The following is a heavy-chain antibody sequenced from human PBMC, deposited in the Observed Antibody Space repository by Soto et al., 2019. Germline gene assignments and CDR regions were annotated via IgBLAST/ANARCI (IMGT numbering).Heavy chain of an antibody. CDR1: VGSSSSGGYY. CDR2: IYYRGST. CDR3: ARDQRGSSSSWYEDYYYYYGMDV. V-gene: IGHV4-31*03. Sequence: TLSLTCTVSVGSSSSGGYYWSWILQHPGKGLEWIGYIYYRGSTYYNPSLKSRVTISVDTSKNQFSLKLSSVTAADTAVYYCARDQRGSSSSWYEDYYYYYGMDVWGQGTTVTVSS. J-gene: IGHJ6*02. D-gene: IGHD6-13*01.